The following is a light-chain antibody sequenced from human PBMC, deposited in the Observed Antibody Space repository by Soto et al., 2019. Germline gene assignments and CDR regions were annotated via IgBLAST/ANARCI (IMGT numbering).Light chain of an antibody. CDR2: YDD. V-gene: IGLV1-36*01. CDR3: AARDDRLNGRV. CDR1: SSNIGDNA. J-gene: IGLJ2*01. Sequence: QSVLIQPPSVSGAPGQTVTISCSGSSSNIGDNAVTWYQQVPGKAPRLLIYYDDLLPSGVSDRFSGSKSGTSASLAISGRQPEDEADYYCAARDDRLNGRVFGGGTKLTVL.